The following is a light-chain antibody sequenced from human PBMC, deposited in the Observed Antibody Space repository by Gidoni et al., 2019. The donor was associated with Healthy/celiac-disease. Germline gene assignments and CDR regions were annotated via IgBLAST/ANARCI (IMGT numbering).Light chain of an antibody. CDR3: SSYTSSSTLV. CDR2: EVS. V-gene: IGLV2-14*01. CDR1: SSDVGGYNY. J-gene: IGLJ1*01. Sequence: QSALTQPASVSGSPGQSITISCPGTSSDVGGYNYVPWYQQHQGKAPKLMIYEVSNRPSGVSHRFSCSKSGNTASLSISGLQAEDEADYYCSSYTSSSTLVFGTGTKVTVL.